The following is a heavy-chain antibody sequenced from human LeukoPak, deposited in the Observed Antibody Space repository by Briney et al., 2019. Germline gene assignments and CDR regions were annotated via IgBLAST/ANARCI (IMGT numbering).Heavy chain of an antibody. CDR2: ISTGSSTI. Sequence: PGGSLRLSCAASGFTFSSYSVSWLRQAPGKGLEWVSYISTGSSTIYYADSVTGRFTISRDNAKNSLYLQMNSLRAEDTAMYYCARSRGFDFWGQGALVTVSS. V-gene: IGHV3-48*01. D-gene: IGHD3-16*01. CDR3: ARSRGFDF. J-gene: IGHJ4*02. CDR1: GFTFSSYS.